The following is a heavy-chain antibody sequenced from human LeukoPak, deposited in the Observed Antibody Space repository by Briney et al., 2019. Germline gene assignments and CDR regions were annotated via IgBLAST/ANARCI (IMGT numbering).Heavy chain of an antibody. CDR1: GFTVSSNY. Sequence: GGSLRLSCAASGFTVSSNYMSWVRQAPGKGLEWVSVIYSGGSTYYADSVKGRFTISRDNSKNTLYLQMNSLRAEDTAVYYCARLGRIRYGDPSGMDVWGQGTTVTVSS. V-gene: IGHV3-53*01. CDR3: ARLGRIRYGDPSGMDV. J-gene: IGHJ6*02. CDR2: IYSGGST. D-gene: IGHD4-17*01.